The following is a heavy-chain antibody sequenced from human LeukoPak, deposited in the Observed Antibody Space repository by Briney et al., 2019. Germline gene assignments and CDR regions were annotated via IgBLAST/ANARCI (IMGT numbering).Heavy chain of an antibody. CDR2: IYYSGST. Sequence: SQTLSLTCTVSGGSISSGDYYWSWIRQPPGKGLEWIGYIYYSGSTYYNPSLKSRVTISVGTSKNQFSLKLSSVTAADTAVYYCASALMYYDILTGYTDIYYYYYGMDVWGKGTTVTVSS. CDR1: GGSISSGDYY. CDR3: ASALMYYDILTGYTDIYYYYYGMDV. D-gene: IGHD3-9*01. J-gene: IGHJ6*04. V-gene: IGHV4-30-4*01.